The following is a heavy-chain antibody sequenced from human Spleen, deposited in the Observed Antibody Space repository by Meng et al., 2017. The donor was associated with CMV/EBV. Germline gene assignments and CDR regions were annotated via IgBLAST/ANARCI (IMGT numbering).Heavy chain of an antibody. Sequence: GESLKISCAASRFSFSIYTMNWVRQAPGKGLEWVSSISSSSGYIYYADSVKVRFTVSRDNAKSSLYLLMHSLRVEDTAVYFCARGASCTSTSCYAPGDLYYYYGMDVWGQGTTVTVSS. J-gene: IGHJ6*02. CDR2: ISSSSGYI. CDR1: RFSFSIYT. D-gene: IGHD2-2*01. V-gene: IGHV3-21*06. CDR3: ARGASCTSTSCYAPGDLYYYYGMDV.